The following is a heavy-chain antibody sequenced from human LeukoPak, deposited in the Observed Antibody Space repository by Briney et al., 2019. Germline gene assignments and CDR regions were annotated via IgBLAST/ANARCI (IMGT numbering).Heavy chain of an antibody. V-gene: IGHV3-33*06. CDR2: IWYDGSNK. J-gene: IGHJ6*03. CDR1: GFTFSSYG. D-gene: IGHD5-18*01. CDR3: AKEVTAMAYYYYYMDV. Sequence: GRSLRLSCAASGFTFSSYGMHWVRQAPGKGLGWVAVIWYDGSNKYYADSVKGRFTISRDNSKNTLYLQMNSLRAEDTAVYYCAKEVTAMAYYYYYMDVWGKGTTVTVSS.